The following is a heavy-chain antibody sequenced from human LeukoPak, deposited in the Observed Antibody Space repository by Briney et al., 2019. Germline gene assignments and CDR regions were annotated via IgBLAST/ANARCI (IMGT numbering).Heavy chain of an antibody. CDR1: GLTFSSYW. Sequence: QAGGSPRLSCAASGLTFSSYWMSWVRQAPGKGLEWVANIKQDGSEKYYVDSVKGRFTISRDNAKNSLYLQMNSLRAEDTAVYYCARNXGYCSGGSCYSYGYFDYWGQGTLVTVSS. CDR2: IKQDGSEK. V-gene: IGHV3-7*01. J-gene: IGHJ4*02. CDR3: ARNXGYCSGGSCYSYGYFDY. D-gene: IGHD2-15*01.